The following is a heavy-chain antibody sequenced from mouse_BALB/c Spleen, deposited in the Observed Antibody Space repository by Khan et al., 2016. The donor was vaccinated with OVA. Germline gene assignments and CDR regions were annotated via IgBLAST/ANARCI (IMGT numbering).Heavy chain of an antibody. CDR3: AREEALYYFDY. CDR2: IYPGTNNT. CDR1: GYIFTSYW. J-gene: IGHJ2*01. V-gene: IGHV1-76*01. D-gene: IGHD3-2*02. Sequence: QIQLVQSGAELVRPGASVNLSCKTSGYIFTSYWIHWVKQRSGQGLEWIARIYPGTNNTYYNEKLKDKATLTADKSSSTVYMQLSSLKSEDSAVYFCAREEALYYFDYWGQGTTLTVSS.